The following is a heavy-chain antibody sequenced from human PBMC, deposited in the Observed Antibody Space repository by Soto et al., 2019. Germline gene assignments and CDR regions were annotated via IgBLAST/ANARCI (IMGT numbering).Heavy chain of an antibody. D-gene: IGHD6-19*01. J-gene: IGHJ4*02. CDR1: GASISSRY. CDR2: IYNGEST. Sequence: QLQESGPGLVKSSETMSLTCTASGASISSRYWSWVRQPPGKGLEWIGHIYNGESTNYNPSLKSRVTISVDASKSQVSLNLGSVTAAATAVYYCAQTQGWPGCDFWGQGILVTVSS. CDR3: AQTQGWPGCDF. V-gene: IGHV4-59*01.